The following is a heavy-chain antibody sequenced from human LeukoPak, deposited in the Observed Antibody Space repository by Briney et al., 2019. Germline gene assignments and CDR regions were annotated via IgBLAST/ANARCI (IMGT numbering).Heavy chain of an antibody. V-gene: IGHV3-30*18. D-gene: IGHD6-13*01. Sequence: PGGSLRLACAASGFTFGSYGMHGVRQAPGKGLEWVAVISYDGSNKYYADSVKGRFTISRDNSKNTLYLQMNSLRAEDTAVYYCAKGTQPLVLGWFHHWGQGTLVTVSS. CDR2: ISYDGSNK. CDR1: GFTFGSYG. CDR3: AKGTQPLVLGWFHH. J-gene: IGHJ5*02.